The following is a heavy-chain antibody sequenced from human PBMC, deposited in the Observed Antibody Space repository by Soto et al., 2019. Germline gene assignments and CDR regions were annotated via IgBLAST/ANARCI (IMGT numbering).Heavy chain of an antibody. D-gene: IGHD3-3*01. CDR1: GYTFTSYA. CDR2: INTNTGNP. Sequence: ASVKVSCKASGYTFTSYAMNWVRQAPGQGLEWMGWINTNTGNPTYAQGFTGRFVFSLDTTVSTAYLQISSLKAEDTAVYYCARDWSRGIFGVANNWFDPWGQGTLVTVSS. J-gene: IGHJ5*02. V-gene: IGHV7-4-1*02. CDR3: ARDWSRGIFGVANNWFDP.